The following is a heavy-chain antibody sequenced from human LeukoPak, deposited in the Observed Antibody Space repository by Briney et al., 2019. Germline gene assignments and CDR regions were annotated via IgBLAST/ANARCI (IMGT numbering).Heavy chain of an antibody. Sequence: PGGSLRLSCAASGFTFSSYSMNWVRQAPGKGLEWVSSISSSSSYIYYADSVKGRFTISRDNAKNSLYLQMNSLRAEDTAVYSCARDTYSASYFGFDYWGRGILVTVSS. V-gene: IGHV3-21*01. D-gene: IGHD1-26*01. J-gene: IGHJ4*02. CDR3: ARDTYSASYFGFDY. CDR2: ISSSSSYI. CDR1: GFTFSSYS.